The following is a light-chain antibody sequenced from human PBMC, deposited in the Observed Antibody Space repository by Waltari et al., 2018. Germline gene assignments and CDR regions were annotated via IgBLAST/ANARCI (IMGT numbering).Light chain of an antibody. CDR2: DTS. CDR3: HHYGTSPRP. V-gene: IGKV3-20*01. CDR1: QSVSSNQ. J-gene: IGKJ1*01. Sequence: EIVLTQSPDTLSWSPGEGATLSCRASQSVSSNQLAWYQQKPGQAPRLLIYDTSTRATGIPDRFTGSGSGTDFTLIISRLDPEDFAVYYCHHYGTSPRPLGQGTKVEI.